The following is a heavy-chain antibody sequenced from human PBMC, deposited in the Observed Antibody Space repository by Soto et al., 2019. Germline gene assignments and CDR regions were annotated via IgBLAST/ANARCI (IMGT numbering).Heavy chain of an antibody. V-gene: IGHV1-8*01. CDR3: ASAIGYYYMDV. CDR1: VYNFTSYD. CDR2: MNPNSGNT. Sequence: ASVKVACRASVYNFTSYDINWVRQATGQGLEWMGWMNPNSGNTGYAQKFQGRVTMTRNTSISTAYMELSSLRSEDTAVYYCASAIGYYYMDVWGKGTTVTVSS. J-gene: IGHJ6*03. D-gene: IGHD2-2*02.